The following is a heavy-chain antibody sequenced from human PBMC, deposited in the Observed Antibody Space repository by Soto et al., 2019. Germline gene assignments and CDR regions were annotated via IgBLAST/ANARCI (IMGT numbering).Heavy chain of an antibody. CDR3: AKSGDEYYYYYGMDV. D-gene: IGHD2-21*01. V-gene: IGHV3-23*01. CDR1: GFTFSSYA. J-gene: IGHJ6*02. Sequence: PGGSLRLSCAASGFTFSSYAMSWVRQAPGKGLEWVSAISGSGGSTYYADSVKGRFTISRDNSKNTLYLQMNSLRAEDTAVYYCAKSGDEYYYYYGMDVWGQGTTVTVSS. CDR2: ISGSGGST.